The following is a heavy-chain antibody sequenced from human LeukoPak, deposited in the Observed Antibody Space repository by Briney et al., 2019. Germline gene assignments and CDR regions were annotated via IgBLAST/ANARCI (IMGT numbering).Heavy chain of an antibody. CDR2: ISSSGSYT. CDR3: ADGGYCSGGSCYYYYYYMDV. CDR1: GFTFSSYE. J-gene: IGHJ6*03. V-gene: IGHV3-23*01. D-gene: IGHD2-15*01. Sequence: GGSLRLSCAASGFTFSSYEMNWVRQAPGKGLEWVSYISSSGSYTYYADSVKGRFTISRDNSKNTLYLQMNSLRAEDTAVYYCADGGYCSGGSCYYYYYYMDVWGKGTTVTVSS.